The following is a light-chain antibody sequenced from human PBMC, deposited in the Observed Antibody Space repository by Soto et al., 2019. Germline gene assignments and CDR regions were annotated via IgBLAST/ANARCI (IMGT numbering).Light chain of an antibody. J-gene: IGKJ1*01. CDR1: QSVSSY. V-gene: IGKV3-11*01. CDR2: DAS. CDR3: QQRSHWPRT. Sequence: EIVLTQSPATLSLSPGERATLSCRASQSVSSYLAWYQQKPGQAPRILIYDASNRATGIPARFSGSGSGTDFTLTISSLEPEDFAVYYCQQRSHWPRTFGQGTKVEIK.